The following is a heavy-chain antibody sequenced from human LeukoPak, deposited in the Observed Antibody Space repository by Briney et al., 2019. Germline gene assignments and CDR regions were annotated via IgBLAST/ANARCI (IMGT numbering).Heavy chain of an antibody. V-gene: IGHV3-53*01. CDR2: IYSGGST. CDR3: ARGLHGGCGGDCYPNHGMDV. D-gene: IGHD2-21*02. CDR1: GFTVSSNY. Sequence: PGGSLRLSCAASGFTVSSNYMSWVRQAPGKGLEWVSVIYSGGSTYYADSVKGRFTISRDNSKNTLYLQMNSLRAEDTAVYYCARGLHGGCGGDCYPNHGMDVWGQGTTVIVSS. J-gene: IGHJ6*02.